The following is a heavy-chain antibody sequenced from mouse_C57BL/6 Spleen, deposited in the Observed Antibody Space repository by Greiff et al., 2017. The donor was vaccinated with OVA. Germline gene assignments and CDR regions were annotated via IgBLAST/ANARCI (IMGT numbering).Heavy chain of an antibody. CDR1: GFNIKDDY. D-gene: IGHD1-1*01. CDR3: TTLYGSSSYFDY. V-gene: IGHV14-4*01. Sequence: EVQLQQSGAELVRPGASVKLSCTASGFNIKDDYMHWVKQRPEQGLEWIGWIDPENGDTESASKFQGKATITADTSSNTAYLQLSSLTYEDTAVYYCTTLYGSSSYFDYWGQGTTLTVSS. J-gene: IGHJ2*01. CDR2: IDPENGDT.